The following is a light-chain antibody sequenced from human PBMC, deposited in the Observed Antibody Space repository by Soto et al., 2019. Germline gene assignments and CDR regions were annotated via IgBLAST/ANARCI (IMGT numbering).Light chain of an antibody. CDR2: RAS. J-gene: IGKJ2*01. Sequence: EILITQSPGALAVSPGEVATLSCRASQSVRANLAWYQQKPGQAPRLIIYRASIRATGVTARFSGSGSGTEFTLTISGLQSEDVSIYFCQHYNFLPHSFGQGTKVEIK. CDR1: QSVRAN. V-gene: IGKV3-15*01. CDR3: QHYNFLPHS.